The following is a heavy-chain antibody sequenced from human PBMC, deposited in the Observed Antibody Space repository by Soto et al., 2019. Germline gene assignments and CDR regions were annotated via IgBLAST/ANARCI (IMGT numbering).Heavy chain of an antibody. J-gene: IGHJ4*02. CDR2: IYYSGST. V-gene: IGHV4-59*08. Sequence: QVQLQESGPGLVKPSETLSLTCTVSGGSISSHYWSWIRQPPGKGLEWIGYIYYSGSTNYNPSLKSRVTISVDTSKNQLSLKLSSVTAADTAVYYCARRYGYYFDYWGQGTLVTVSS. D-gene: IGHD4-17*01. CDR1: GGSISSHY. CDR3: ARRYGYYFDY.